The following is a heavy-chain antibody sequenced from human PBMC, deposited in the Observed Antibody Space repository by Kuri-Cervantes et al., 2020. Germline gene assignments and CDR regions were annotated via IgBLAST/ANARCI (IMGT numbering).Heavy chain of an antibody. V-gene: IGHV3-23*01. Sequence: GGSLRLSCAASGFTFSNYAVSWVRQAPGKGLEWVSAISGSGGSTYYADSVKGRFTISRDNSKNTLYLQMNSLRAEDTAVYYCAKVTGSPRSSYLRAFDIWGQGTMVTVSS. CDR2: ISGSGGST. CDR1: GFTFSNYA. CDR3: AKVTGSPRSSYLRAFDI. D-gene: IGHD7-27*01. J-gene: IGHJ3*02.